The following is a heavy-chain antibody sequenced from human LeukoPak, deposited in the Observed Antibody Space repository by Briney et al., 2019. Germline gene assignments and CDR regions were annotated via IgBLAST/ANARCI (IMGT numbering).Heavy chain of an antibody. CDR2: ISGSGGST. V-gene: IGHV3-23*01. J-gene: IGHJ4*02. Sequence: GGSLRLSCAASGFTFSSYAMHWVRQAPGKGLEWVAVISGSGGSTYYADSVKGRFTISRDNSKNTLYLQMNSLRAEDTAVYYCANGQVVITTYFDYWGQGTLVTVSS. CDR3: ANGQVVITTYFDY. CDR1: GFTFSSYA. D-gene: IGHD3-22*01.